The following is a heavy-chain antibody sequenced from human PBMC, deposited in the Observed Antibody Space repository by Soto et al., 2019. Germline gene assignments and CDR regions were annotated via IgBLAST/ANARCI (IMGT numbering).Heavy chain of an antibody. J-gene: IGHJ3*02. Sequence: ASVKVSCKVSGYTLTELSMHWVRQAPGKGLEWMGGFDPEDGETIYAQKFQGRVTMTEDTSTDTAYMELSSLRAEDTAVYYCAKGVSSGWYSDDAFDIWGQGTMVTVSS. CDR1: GYTLTELS. CDR2: FDPEDGET. D-gene: IGHD6-19*01. V-gene: IGHV1-24*01. CDR3: AKGVSSGWYSDDAFDI.